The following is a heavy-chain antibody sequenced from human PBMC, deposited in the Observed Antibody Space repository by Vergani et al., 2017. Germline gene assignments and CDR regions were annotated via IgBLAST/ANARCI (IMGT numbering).Heavy chain of an antibody. J-gene: IGHJ5*02. Sequence: QVQLVQSGAEVKKPGASVKVSCKASGYTFTSYYMHWVRQAPGQGLEWMGIINPSGGSTSYAQKFQGRVTMTRDTSTSTVYMELSSVTAADTAVYYCARHQEGGWFDPWGQGTLVTVSS. CDR3: ARHQEGGWFDP. CDR2: INPSGGST. V-gene: IGHV1-46*01. CDR1: GYTFTSYY. D-gene: IGHD3-16*01.